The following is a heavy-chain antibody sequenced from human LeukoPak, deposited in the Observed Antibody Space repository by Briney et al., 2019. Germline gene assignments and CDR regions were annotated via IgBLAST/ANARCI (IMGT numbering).Heavy chain of an antibody. Sequence: GESLKISCQGSGYSFSSYWIARVRQMPGKGLEWMGIIYPGDSETRYSPSFQGQVTISADKSTSTAYLQWSSLKASDTAMYYCARRDTAMSYWGQGTLVTVSS. J-gene: IGHJ4*02. V-gene: IGHV5-51*01. CDR1: GYSFSSYW. CDR3: ARRDTAMSY. CDR2: IYPGDSET. D-gene: IGHD5-18*01.